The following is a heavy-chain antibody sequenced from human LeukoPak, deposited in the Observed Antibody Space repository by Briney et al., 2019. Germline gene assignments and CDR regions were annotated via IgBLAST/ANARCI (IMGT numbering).Heavy chain of an antibody. CDR1: EFSVGSNY. Sequence: GGSLRLSCAASEFSVGSNYMTWVRQAPGKGLVWVSRINSDGSRISYADAVKGRFTISRDNAKNTLYLQMNSLRAEDTAVYYCARDRGSGEFDYWGQGTLVTVSS. CDR3: ARDRGSGEFDY. J-gene: IGHJ4*02. CDR2: INSDGSRI. V-gene: IGHV3-74*01. D-gene: IGHD3-10*01.